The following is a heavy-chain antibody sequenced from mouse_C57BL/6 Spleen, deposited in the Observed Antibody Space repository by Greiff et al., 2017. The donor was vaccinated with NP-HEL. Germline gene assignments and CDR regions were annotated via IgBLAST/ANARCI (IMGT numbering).Heavy chain of an antibody. J-gene: IGHJ2*01. CDR1: GYAFSSYW. V-gene: IGHV1-80*01. CDR3: ARWGDERDYFDY. Sequence: VQLQESGAELVKPGASVKISCKASGYAFSSYWMNWVKQRPGKGLEWIGQIYPGDGDTNYNGKFKGKATLTADKSSSTAYMQLSSLTSEDSAVYFCARWGDERDYFDYWGQGTTLTVSS. D-gene: IGHD3-3*01. CDR2: IYPGDGDT.